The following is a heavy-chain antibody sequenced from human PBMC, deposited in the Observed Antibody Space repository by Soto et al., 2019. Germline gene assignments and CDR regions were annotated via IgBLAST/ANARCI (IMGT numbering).Heavy chain of an antibody. CDR1: GFTFSSYG. Sequence: QVQLVESGGGVVQPGRSLRLSCATSGFTFSSYGMHWVRQAPGKGLEWVAVISYDGSNKYYADSVKGRFTISRDNSKNTLYLQMNSLRAEDTAVYYCAAQPGAVARTGIDYWGQGTLVTVSS. V-gene: IGHV3-30*03. CDR2: ISYDGSNK. CDR3: AAQPGAVARTGIDY. J-gene: IGHJ4*02. D-gene: IGHD6-19*01.